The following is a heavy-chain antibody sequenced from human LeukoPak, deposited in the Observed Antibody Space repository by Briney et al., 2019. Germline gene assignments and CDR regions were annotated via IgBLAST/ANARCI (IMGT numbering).Heavy chain of an antibody. D-gene: IGHD4/OR15-4a*01. J-gene: IGHJ4*02. V-gene: IGHV3-53*01. CDR3: ATLYGGQRADGY. CDR2: IYTGDNS. Sequence: GGSLRLSCAASGFSVTDNYMGWVRQAPGKGLEWVSSIYTGDNSQYADSVRGRFAISRDRWKNTLNLQMNSLRSDDTAVYYCATLYGGQRADGYWGQGTLVTVSS. CDR1: GFSVTDNY.